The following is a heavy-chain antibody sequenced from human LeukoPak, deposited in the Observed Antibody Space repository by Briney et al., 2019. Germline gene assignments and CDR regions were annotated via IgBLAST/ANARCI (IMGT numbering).Heavy chain of an antibody. V-gene: IGHV4-59*01. D-gene: IGHD6-13*01. Sequence: SETLSLTCTVSGDSINNYYWNWIRQPPGRGLDWIGYIYYSGSTNYNPSLKSRVTISVDTSKNQFSLKLTSVTAADTAVYYCAREEAIAAAGLIDYWGQGTLVTVSS. J-gene: IGHJ4*02. CDR1: GDSINNYY. CDR3: AREEAIAAAGLIDY. CDR2: IYYSGST.